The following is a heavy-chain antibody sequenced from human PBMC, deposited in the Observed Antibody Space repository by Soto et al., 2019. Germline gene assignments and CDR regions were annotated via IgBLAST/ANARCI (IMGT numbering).Heavy chain of an antibody. Sequence: ASVKVSCKASGYTSTNYGMHWVRQAPGQRLEWMGWINADSGNTKYSQKFQGRITITRDTSTSTAYMELSSLRSDDTAVYYCARSVDSGYDYGYWGQGTLVTVSS. CDR2: INADSGNT. D-gene: IGHD5-12*01. J-gene: IGHJ4*02. CDR3: ARSVDSGYDYGY. V-gene: IGHV1-3*01. CDR1: GYTSTNYG.